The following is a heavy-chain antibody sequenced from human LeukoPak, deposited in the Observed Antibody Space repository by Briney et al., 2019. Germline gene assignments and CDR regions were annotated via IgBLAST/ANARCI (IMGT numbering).Heavy chain of an antibody. Sequence: PSQTLSLTCTVSGGSISSGGYYWSWIRQPPGKGLEWIGYIYHSGSTYYNPSLKSRVTISVDRSKNQFSLKLSSVTAADTAVYYCARVTPVAGAIPLYAFDIWGQGTMVTVSS. CDR3: ARVTPVAGAIPLYAFDI. CDR2: IYHSGST. D-gene: IGHD6-19*01. V-gene: IGHV4-30-2*01. CDR1: GGSISSGGYY. J-gene: IGHJ3*02.